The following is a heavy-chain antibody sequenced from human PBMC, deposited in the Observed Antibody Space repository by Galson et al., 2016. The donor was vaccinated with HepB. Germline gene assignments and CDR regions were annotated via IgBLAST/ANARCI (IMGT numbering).Heavy chain of an antibody. CDR1: GGSLTNTNW. CDR3: ARDGTTGTTHSFEI. V-gene: IGHV4-4*02. Sequence: SETLSLTCDVSGGSLTNTNWWTWVRLPPGKGLEWIGEIYHNGYTNYNPTLKSRVTMSIDTSKNRFSLRLTPVTAADTAVYYCARDGTTGTTHSFEIWGHGTTVTVSS. D-gene: IGHD1-1*01. CDR2: IYHNGYT. J-gene: IGHJ3*02.